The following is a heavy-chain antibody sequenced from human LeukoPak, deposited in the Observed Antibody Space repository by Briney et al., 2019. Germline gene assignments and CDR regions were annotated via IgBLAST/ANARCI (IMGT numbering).Heavy chain of an antibody. CDR2: IYHSGST. J-gene: IGHJ4*02. V-gene: IGHV4-30-2*02. Sequence: SETLSLTCTVSGGSISSGGYYWSWIRQPPGKGLEWIGYIYHSGSTYYNPSLKSRVTISVDTSKNQFSLKLSSVTAADTAVYYCAKGDVEIATADYWGQGTLVTVSS. CDR1: GGSISSGGYY. CDR3: AKGDVEIATADY. D-gene: IGHD6-13*01.